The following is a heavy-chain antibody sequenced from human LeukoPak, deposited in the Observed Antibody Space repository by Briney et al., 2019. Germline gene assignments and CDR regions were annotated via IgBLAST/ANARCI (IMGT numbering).Heavy chain of an antibody. J-gene: IGHJ4*02. V-gene: IGHV1-18*01. Sequence: ASVKVSCKASGYTFTSYGISWVRQAPGQGLEWMGWISAYNGNTNYAQKLQGRVTMTTDTSTSTAYMELRSLRSEDTAVYYCARDRASGHPFDYWGQGTLVTVSS. CDR1: GYTFTSYG. CDR3: ARDRASGHPFDY. CDR2: ISAYNGNT. D-gene: IGHD3-10*01.